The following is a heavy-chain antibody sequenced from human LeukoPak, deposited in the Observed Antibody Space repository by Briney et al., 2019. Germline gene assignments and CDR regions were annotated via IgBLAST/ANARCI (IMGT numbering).Heavy chain of an antibody. J-gene: IGHJ4*02. CDR1: GFTFSSYA. CDR2: ISGSGGST. V-gene: IGHV3-23*01. CDR3: AKDYDSVWGGVDY. Sequence: PEGSLRLSCAASGFTFSSYAMSWVRQAPGKGLEWVSAISGSGGSTYYADSVKGRFTISRDNSRNTLYLQMNSLRAEDTAVYYCAKDYDSVWGGVDYWGQGTLVTVSS. D-gene: IGHD3-16*01.